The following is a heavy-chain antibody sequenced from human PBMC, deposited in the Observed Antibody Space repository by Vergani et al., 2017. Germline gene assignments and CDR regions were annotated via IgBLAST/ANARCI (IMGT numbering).Heavy chain of an antibody. D-gene: IGHD6-13*01. J-gene: IGHJ4*02. CDR1: GDSISAYY. V-gene: IGHV4-59*01. Sequence: QVQLQESGPGLVKPSETLSLTCTVSGDSISAYYWSWIRQPPGKGLEWIGYIHYTGSTNYNPSLKSRVTISLDTSKNQFSLRLSSATAADTAVYYCTGDTHSWQRADYWGQGTLVTVSS. CDR3: TGDTHSWQRADY. CDR2: IHYTGST.